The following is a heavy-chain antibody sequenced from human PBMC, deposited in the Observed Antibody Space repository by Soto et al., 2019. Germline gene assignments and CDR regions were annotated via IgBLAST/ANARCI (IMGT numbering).Heavy chain of an antibody. CDR3: TTDPLRNRVLRKPY. CDR2: IKSKTDGGTT. D-gene: IGHD4-17*01. V-gene: IGHV3-15*01. J-gene: IGHJ4*02. CDR1: GFTFSNAW. Sequence: GGSLRLSCAASGFTFSNAWMSWVRQAPGKGLEWVGRIKSKTDGGTTDYAAPVKGRFTISRDDSKNTLYLQMNSLKTEDTAVYYCTTDPLRNRVLRKPYWGQGTLVTVSS.